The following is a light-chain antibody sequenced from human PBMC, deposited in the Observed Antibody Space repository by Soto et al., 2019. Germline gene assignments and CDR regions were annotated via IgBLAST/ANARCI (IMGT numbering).Light chain of an antibody. CDR2: EVN. CDR3: SSYAGSHNVV. V-gene: IGLV2-8*01. CDR1: SSDVGAYNY. J-gene: IGLJ2*01. Sequence: QSVLTQPPAASGSPGQSVTISCTGTSSDVGAYNYVSWYQQHPGKAPKLIIYEVNERPSGVPDRFSGSKSGNTASLTVSGLQAEDEADYFCSSYAGSHNVVFGGGTKVTVL.